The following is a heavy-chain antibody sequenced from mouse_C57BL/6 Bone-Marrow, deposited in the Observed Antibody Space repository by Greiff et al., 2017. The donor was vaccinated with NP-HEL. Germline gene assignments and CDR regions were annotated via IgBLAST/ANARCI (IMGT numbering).Heavy chain of an antibody. Sequence: VQVVESGAELARPGASVKLSCKASGYTFTSYGISWVKQRTGQGLEWIGEIYPRSGNTYYNEKFKGKATLTADKSSSTAYMELRSLTSEDSAVYFCARGSSSSLSFDVWGTGTTVTVSS. CDR2: IYPRSGNT. V-gene: IGHV1-81*01. CDR3: ARGSSSSLSFDV. D-gene: IGHD1-1*01. J-gene: IGHJ1*03. CDR1: GYTFTSYG.